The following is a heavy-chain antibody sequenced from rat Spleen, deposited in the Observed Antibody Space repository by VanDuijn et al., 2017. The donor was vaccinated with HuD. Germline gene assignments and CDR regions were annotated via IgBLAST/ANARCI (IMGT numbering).Heavy chain of an antibody. CDR1: GFNFNDYW. D-gene: IGHD1-4*01. Sequence: EVKLVESGGGLVQPGRSLKLSCAASGFNFNDYWMGWVRQAPKKGLEWVASISSGGGGTYYADSVEGRFTISRDNAKSTLYLQMDSLRSEDTATYYCARRHFGYTDYFDYWGQGVMVTVSS. V-gene: IGHV5-25*01. CDR3: ARRHFGYTDYFDY. J-gene: IGHJ2*01. CDR2: ISSGGGGT.